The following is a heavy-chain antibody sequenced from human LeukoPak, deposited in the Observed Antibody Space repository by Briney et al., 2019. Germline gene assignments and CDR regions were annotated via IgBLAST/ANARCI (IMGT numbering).Heavy chain of an antibody. CDR2: IYAGDSDT. CDR1: GYRFANYW. J-gene: IGHJ5*02. Sequence: GESLKISCKGSGYRFANYWIGWVRPMPGEGLEYMGIIYAGDSDTRYSPSFQGQVTISVDKSIFTAYLQWNSLKASDTAMYYCARIGTKINRFDPWGQGTLVTVSS. CDR3: ARIGTKINRFDP. V-gene: IGHV5-51*01. D-gene: IGHD2/OR15-2a*01.